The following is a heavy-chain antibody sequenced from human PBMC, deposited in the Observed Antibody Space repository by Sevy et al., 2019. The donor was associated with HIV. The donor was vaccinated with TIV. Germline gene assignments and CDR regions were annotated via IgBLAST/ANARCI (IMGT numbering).Heavy chain of an antibody. CDR1: GFTFSSYS. CDR2: ISSSSSYI. CDR3: ASTPGYCSGGSCVSSHWFDP. V-gene: IGHV3-21*01. Sequence: GGSLRLSCAASGFTFSSYSMNWVRQAPGKGLEWVSSISSSSSYIYYADSVKGRFTISRDNAKNSLYLQMNSLRAEDTAVYYCASTPGYCSGGSCVSSHWFDPWGQGTLVTVSS. J-gene: IGHJ5*02. D-gene: IGHD2-15*01.